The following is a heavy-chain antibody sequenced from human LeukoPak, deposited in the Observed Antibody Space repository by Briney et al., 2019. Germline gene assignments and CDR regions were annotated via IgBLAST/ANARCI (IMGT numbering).Heavy chain of an antibody. CDR3: ARSTYYYGSGSYPFSHFDY. J-gene: IGHJ4*02. Sequence: ASVKVSCKASGGTISSDAISWVRQAPGQGLEWMGGTIPIFGTANYAQKFQGRVTITADESTSTAYMELSSLRSEDTAVYYCARSTYYYGSGSYPFSHFDYWGQGTPVTVSS. CDR1: GGTISSDA. V-gene: IGHV1-69*13. CDR2: TIPIFGTA. D-gene: IGHD3-10*01.